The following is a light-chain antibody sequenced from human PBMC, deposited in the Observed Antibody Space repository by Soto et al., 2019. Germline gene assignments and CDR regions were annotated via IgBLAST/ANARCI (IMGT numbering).Light chain of an antibody. CDR3: HQYGNSLWT. J-gene: IGKJ1*01. V-gene: IGKV3-20*01. CDR1: QSVSSGY. CDR2: GAS. Sequence: IVFPEYPGTLSLSPGERASRSCSASQSVSSGYLAWYQQKPGQAPRLLIYGASSRATGIPDRFSGSGSGTDFTLTISRLEPEDFAVYYCHQYGNSLWTFGQGTKVDI.